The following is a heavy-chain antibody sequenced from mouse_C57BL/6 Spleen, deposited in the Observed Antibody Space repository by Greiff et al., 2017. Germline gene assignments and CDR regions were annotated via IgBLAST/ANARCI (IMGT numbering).Heavy chain of an antibody. D-gene: IGHD2-2*01. J-gene: IGHJ2*01. CDR1: GYTFTSYG. Sequence: VQLVESGAELARPGASVKLSCKASGYTFTSYGISWVKQRTGQGLEWIGEIYPRSGNTYYNEKFKGKATLTADKSSSTAYMELRSLTSEDSAVYFCARWGGYDLFDYWGQGTTLTVSS. CDR2: IYPRSGNT. CDR3: ARWGGYDLFDY. V-gene: IGHV1-81*01.